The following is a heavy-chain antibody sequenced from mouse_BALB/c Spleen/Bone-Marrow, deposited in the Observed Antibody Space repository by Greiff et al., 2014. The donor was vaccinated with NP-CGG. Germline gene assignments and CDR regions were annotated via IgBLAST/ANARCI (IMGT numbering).Heavy chain of an antibody. J-gene: IGHJ2*01. V-gene: IGHV14-3*02. CDR1: GFNIKDTY. D-gene: IGHD1-1*01. CDR3: ARYYYGSSYLDY. Sequence: DVQLQESGAELVKPGASVKLSCTASGFNIKDTYMHWVKQRPEQGLEWIGRIDPANGNTKYDPKFQGKATITADTSSNTAYLQLSSLTSEDTAVYYCARYYYGSSYLDYWGQGTTLTVSS. CDR2: IDPANGNT.